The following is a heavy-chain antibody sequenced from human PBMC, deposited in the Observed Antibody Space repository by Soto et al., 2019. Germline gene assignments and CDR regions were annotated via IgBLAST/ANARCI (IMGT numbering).Heavy chain of an antibody. CDR2: IYSNGST. J-gene: IGHJ6*02. CDR1: GGSVSSDTHY. D-gene: IGHD2-2*02. V-gene: IGHV4-61*01. Sequence: TLSLTCTVSGGSVSSDTHYWSWIRQPPGKRLEWIGFIYSNGSTNYNPSLKSRVTMSVDTSKNQFSLKLRSVIVADTAVYHCARFVRSCSGTTCYTRADVWGQGTTVTVSS. CDR3: ARFVRSCSGTTCYTRADV.